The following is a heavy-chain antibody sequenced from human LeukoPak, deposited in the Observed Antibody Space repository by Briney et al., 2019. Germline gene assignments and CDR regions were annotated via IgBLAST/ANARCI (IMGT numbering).Heavy chain of an antibody. Sequence: SETLSLTCAVYGVSFSGYYWSWIRQPPGKGLEWIGEINHSGSTNYNPSLKSRVTISVDTSKNQFSLKLSSVTAADTAVYYCARVVGARKGGFDYWGQGTLVTVSS. J-gene: IGHJ4*02. CDR1: GVSFSGYY. V-gene: IGHV4-34*01. CDR2: INHSGST. CDR3: ARVVGARKGGFDY. D-gene: IGHD2-15*01.